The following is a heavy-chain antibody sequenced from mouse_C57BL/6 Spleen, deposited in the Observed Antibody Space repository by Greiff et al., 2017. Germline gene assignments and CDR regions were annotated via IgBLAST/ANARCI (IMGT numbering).Heavy chain of an antibody. Sequence: QVQLQQSGAELVRPGASVKLSCKASGYTFTDYYINWVKQRPGQGLEWIARIYPGSGNTYYTEKFKGKATLTAEKSSSTAYMQLSSLTSEDSAVYCWARSGTAVVDAMDYWGQGTSVTVSS. CDR3: ARSGTAVVDAMDY. V-gene: IGHV1-76*01. CDR2: IYPGSGNT. CDR1: GYTFTDYY. D-gene: IGHD1-1*01. J-gene: IGHJ4*01.